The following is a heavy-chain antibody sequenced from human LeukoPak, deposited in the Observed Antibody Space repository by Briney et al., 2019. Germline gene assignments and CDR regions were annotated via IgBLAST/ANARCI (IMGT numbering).Heavy chain of an antibody. V-gene: IGHV1-18*01. CDR3: ARAGYYGHYGEY. CDR1: GYTFISYG. Sequence: ASVKVSCKASGYTFISYGISWGRQAPGQGLEWMGWISAYNGNTNYAQKLQGRVTMTTDTSTSTAYMELRSLRSDDTAVYYCARAGYYGHYGEYWGQGTLVTASS. CDR2: ISAYNGNT. J-gene: IGHJ4*02. D-gene: IGHD4-17*01.